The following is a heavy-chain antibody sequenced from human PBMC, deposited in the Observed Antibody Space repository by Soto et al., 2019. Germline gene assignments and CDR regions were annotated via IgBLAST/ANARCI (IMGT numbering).Heavy chain of an antibody. D-gene: IGHD3-10*01. CDR1: GVSVFRGGHY. CDR2: IFYTGRV. CDR3: ARDFGSGLSWFDP. Sequence: PSETLSLTCPVSGVSVFRGGHYWTWIRQRPGKGLEFIGNIFYTGRVYYHPSLRSRVTISLDNSQNHFSLSLTSVTAADTALYYCARDFGSGLSWFDPWGQGTQVTVSS. J-gene: IGHJ5*02. V-gene: IGHV4-31*03.